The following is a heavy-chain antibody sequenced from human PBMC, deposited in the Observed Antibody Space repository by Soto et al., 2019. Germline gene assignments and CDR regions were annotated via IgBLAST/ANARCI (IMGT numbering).Heavy chain of an antibody. CDR3: ARDRSLGELDY. Sequence: PSETLSLTCSVSGXSISRDYWSWIRQPLGKGLEWIGYVYDSRYTNYNPSLKSRVTISVDASKNQFSLKLSSVTAADTVVYYCARDRSLGELDYWGQGTLVTVSS. CDR2: VYDSRYT. J-gene: IGHJ4*02. CDR1: GXSISRDY. D-gene: IGHD3-16*01. V-gene: IGHV4-59*01.